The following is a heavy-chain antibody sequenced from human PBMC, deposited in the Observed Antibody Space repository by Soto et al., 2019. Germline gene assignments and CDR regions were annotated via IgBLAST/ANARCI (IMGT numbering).Heavy chain of an antibody. CDR1: GYTFTGYY. V-gene: IGHV1-2*04. D-gene: IGHD1-26*01. CDR3: ARDIVGGRLDAFDI. J-gene: IGHJ3*02. Sequence: QVQLVQSGAEVKKPGASVKVSCKASGYTFTGYYMHWVRQAPGQGLEWMGWINPNSGGTNYAQKFQGWVTMTRDTYISTAYMELSRLRSDDTAVYYCARDIVGGRLDAFDIWGQGTMVTVSS. CDR2: INPNSGGT.